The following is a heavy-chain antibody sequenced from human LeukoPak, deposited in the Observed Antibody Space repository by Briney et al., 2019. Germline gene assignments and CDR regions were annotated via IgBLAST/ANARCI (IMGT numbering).Heavy chain of an antibody. CDR1: GGTFSSYA. CDR3: AFGDGIAENH. V-gene: IGHV1-69*01. J-gene: IGHJ5*02. D-gene: IGHD6-13*01. CDR2: IIPIFGTA. Sequence: AASVKVSCKASGGTFSSYAISWVRQAPGQGLEWMGGIIPIFGTANYAQKFQGRVTITVDESTSTAYMELSSLRSEDTAVYYCAFGDGIAENHWGQEPWSPSPQ.